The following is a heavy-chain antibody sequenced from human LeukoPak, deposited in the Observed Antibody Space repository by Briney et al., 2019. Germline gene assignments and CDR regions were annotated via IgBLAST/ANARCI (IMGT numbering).Heavy chain of an antibody. V-gene: IGHV1-24*01. CDR3: ATERITMVRGDPSGSSDY. CDR2: FDPQDGET. Sequence: ASVKVSCKGSGYTLTELSMHWVRQAPGKGREGMGGFDPQDGETNYAQKFQGSVTMTEDTSTDTAYMELSSLRSEDTAVYYCATERITMVRGDPSGSSDYRGPGTLVTVSP. J-gene: IGHJ4*02. D-gene: IGHD3-10*01. CDR1: GYTLTELS.